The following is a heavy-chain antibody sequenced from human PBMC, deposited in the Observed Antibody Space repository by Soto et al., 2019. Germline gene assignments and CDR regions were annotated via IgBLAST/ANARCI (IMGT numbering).Heavy chain of an antibody. CDR2: ISYDGSNK. CDR3: AKAIGYRGGYYYGRDV. J-gene: IGHJ6*02. Sequence: QVQLVESGGGVVQPGRSLRLSCAASGFTFSSYGMHWVRQAPGKGLEWVAVISYDGSNKYYADSVKGRFTISRDNSKNTLYLQMNSLRAEDTAVYYCAKAIGYRGGYYYGRDVWGQGTTVTVSS. V-gene: IGHV3-30*18. CDR1: GFTFSSYG. D-gene: IGHD1-1*01.